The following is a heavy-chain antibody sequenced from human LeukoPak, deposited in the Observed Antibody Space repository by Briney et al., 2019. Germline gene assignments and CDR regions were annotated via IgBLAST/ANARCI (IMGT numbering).Heavy chain of an antibody. Sequence: ASVKVSRKASGYTFTGYYMHWVRQAPGQGLEWMGIINPSGGSTRYAQKFQGRVTMTRDTSTSTVYMELSGLRSEDTAVYYCARDPRTVVTPGYYYGMDVWGQGTTVTVSS. V-gene: IGHV1-46*01. CDR2: INPSGGST. CDR3: ARDPRTVVTPGYYYGMDV. CDR1: GYTFTGYY. D-gene: IGHD4-23*01. J-gene: IGHJ6*02.